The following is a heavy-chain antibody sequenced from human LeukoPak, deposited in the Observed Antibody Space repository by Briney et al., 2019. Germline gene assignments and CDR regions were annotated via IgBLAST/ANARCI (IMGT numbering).Heavy chain of an antibody. Sequence: GESLKISRKGSGYSFINYWIGWVRQMPGKGLEYIGIVYPGDSETKYSPSFQGHVIISVDKSIDTAYLRWSSLKASDTAIYYCTRHNMGYSDRWGQGTLVTVSS. CDR2: VYPGDSET. CDR3: TRHNMGYSDR. D-gene: IGHD3-16*02. J-gene: IGHJ4*01. CDR1: GYSFINYW. V-gene: IGHV5-51*01.